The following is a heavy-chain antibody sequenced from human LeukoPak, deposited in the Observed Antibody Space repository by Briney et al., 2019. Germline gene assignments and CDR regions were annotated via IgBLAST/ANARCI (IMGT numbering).Heavy chain of an antibody. Sequence: GGSLRLSCAASGFTFSSYGMHWVRQAPGKGLEWVAVISYDGSNKYYADSVKGRFTISRDNAKNSLYLQMNSLRAEDTAVYYCARGSSGPLGDYWGQGTLVTVSS. V-gene: IGHV3-30*03. CDR3: ARGSSGPLGDY. D-gene: IGHD6-19*01. CDR2: ISYDGSNK. J-gene: IGHJ4*02. CDR1: GFTFSSYG.